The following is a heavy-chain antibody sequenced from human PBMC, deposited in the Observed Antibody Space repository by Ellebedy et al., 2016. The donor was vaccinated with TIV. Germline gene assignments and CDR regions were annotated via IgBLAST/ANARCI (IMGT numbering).Heavy chain of an antibody. D-gene: IGHD4-17*01. Sequence: AASVKVSCKASGYTFTSYGIYWVRQAPGQGLEWMGWINAGNGNTGYSQKFQGRVTITRDTSANTAYMELSSLRSEDTAMYYCAKLAYGLQFDPWGQGTLVTVSS. CDR3: AKLAYGLQFDP. CDR2: INAGNGNT. V-gene: IGHV1-3*01. CDR1: GYTFTSYG. J-gene: IGHJ5*02.